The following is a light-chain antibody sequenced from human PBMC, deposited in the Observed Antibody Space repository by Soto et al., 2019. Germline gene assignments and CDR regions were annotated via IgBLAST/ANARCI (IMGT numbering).Light chain of an antibody. CDR2: DVS. CDR1: QTISTY. Sequence: DIQMTQSPSSLSASVGDRITISCRASQTISTYLHWYQHKPGRAPRLLISDVSTLQSGVPGRFRGSGSETEFTLTISSLQPEDFATYYCQQSYSSPPTFGQGTKVEIK. J-gene: IGKJ1*01. CDR3: QQSYSSPPT. V-gene: IGKV1-39*01.